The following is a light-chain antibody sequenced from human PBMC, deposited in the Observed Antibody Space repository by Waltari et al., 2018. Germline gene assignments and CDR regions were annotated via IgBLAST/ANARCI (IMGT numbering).Light chain of an antibody. CDR3: QQYNSYPVT. V-gene: IGKV1-5*03. J-gene: IGKJ2*01. CDR2: KAS. Sequence: DIQLTQSPSTLSASVGDRVIITCRASQSISSWLAWNQQKPGKAPKVLIYKASSLESGVPSRFSGSGSGTEFTLTISSLQPDDFATYYCQQYNSYPVTFGQGTKLEIK. CDR1: QSISSW.